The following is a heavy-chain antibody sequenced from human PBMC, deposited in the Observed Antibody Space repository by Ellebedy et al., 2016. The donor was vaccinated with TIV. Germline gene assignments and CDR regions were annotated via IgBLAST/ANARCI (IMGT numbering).Heavy chain of an antibody. CDR1: GYTFTSYD. V-gene: IGHV1-8*01. CDR2: MNPTSGNT. Sequence: AASVKVSCKASGYTFTSYDINWVRQATGQGLEWMGWMNPTSGNTGYAQRFQGRVTMTRNTSISTAYMERRSLSSDDPAVYYCARRRDGGDRSWGYWGQGTLVIVSS. J-gene: IGHJ4*02. CDR3: ARRRDGGDRSWGY. D-gene: IGHD2-21*02.